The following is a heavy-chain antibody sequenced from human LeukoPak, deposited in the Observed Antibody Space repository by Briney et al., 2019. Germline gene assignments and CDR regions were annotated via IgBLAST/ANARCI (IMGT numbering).Heavy chain of an antibody. CDR1: GGTFSSYA. D-gene: IGHD3-22*01. CDR2: IIPIFGTA. V-gene: IGHV1-69*01. CDR3: AGRPYYYDSSGTPPRRAFDL. Sequence: ASVKVSCKASGGTFSSYAISWVRQAPGQGLEWMGGIIPIFGTANYAQKFQGRVTITADESTSTAYMELSSLRSEDTAMYYCAGRPYYYDSSGTPPRRAFDLWGRGTLVTVSS. J-gene: IGHJ2*01.